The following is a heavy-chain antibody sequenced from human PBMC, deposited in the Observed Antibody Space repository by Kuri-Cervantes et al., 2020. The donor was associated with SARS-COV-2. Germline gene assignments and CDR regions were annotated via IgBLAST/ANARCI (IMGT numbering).Heavy chain of an antibody. CDR3: ARVHDSSGYKSLDI. V-gene: IGHV4-38-2*01. CDR1: GYPISSGYN. D-gene: IGHD3-22*01. Sequence: SETLSLTCGVSGYPISSGYNWGWIRQPPGDGLEWIGSIYHTGTTSYKSSLKSRVTISADTSKNQFSLKLSSVTAADTAVYYCARVHDSSGYKSLDIWGQGTMVTVSS. CDR2: IYHTGTT. J-gene: IGHJ3*02.